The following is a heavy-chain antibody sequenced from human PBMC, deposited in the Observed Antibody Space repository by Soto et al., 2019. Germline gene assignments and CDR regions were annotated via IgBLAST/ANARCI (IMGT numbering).Heavy chain of an antibody. J-gene: IGHJ6*02. CDR3: ARDQSPSSGWPGMDV. D-gene: IGHD6-19*01. CDR2: INPNSGGT. V-gene: IGHV1-2*02. CDR1: GYTFTDYY. Sequence: ASVKVSCKASGYTFTDYYMHWVRQAPGQGLEWMGWINPNSGGTNYAQKFQGRVTMTRDTSISTAYMELNRLRSDDTAVYYCARDQSPSSGWPGMDVWGQGITVTVSS.